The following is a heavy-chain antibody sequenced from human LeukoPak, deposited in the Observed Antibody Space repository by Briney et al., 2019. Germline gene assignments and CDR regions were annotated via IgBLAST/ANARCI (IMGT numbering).Heavy chain of an antibody. J-gene: IGHJ4*02. V-gene: IGHV3-23*01. CDR2: ISGSGGST. CDR3: ARDLYRIVVVPHYFDY. CDR1: GFTFSSYG. Sequence: GGSLRLSCAASGFTFSSYGMSWVRQAPGKGLEWVSAISGSGGSTYYADSVKGRFTISRDNSKNTLYLQMNSLRAEDTAVYYCARDLYRIVVVPHYFDYWGQGTLVTVSS. D-gene: IGHD3-22*01.